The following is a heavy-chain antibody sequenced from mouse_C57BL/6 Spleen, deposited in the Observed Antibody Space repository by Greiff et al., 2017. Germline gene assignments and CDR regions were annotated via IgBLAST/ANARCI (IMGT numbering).Heavy chain of an antibody. D-gene: IGHD4-1*01. J-gene: IGHJ2*01. CDR3: ARGGNWEKDYFDY. V-gene: IGHV1-26*01. CDR2: INPNNGGT. Sequence: VQLQQSGPELVKPGASVKISCKASGYTFTDYYMNWVKQSHGKSLEWIGDINPNNGGTSYNQKFKGKATLTVDKSSSTAYMELRSLTSEDSAVYYCARGGNWEKDYFDYWGQGTTLTVSS. CDR1: GYTFTDYY.